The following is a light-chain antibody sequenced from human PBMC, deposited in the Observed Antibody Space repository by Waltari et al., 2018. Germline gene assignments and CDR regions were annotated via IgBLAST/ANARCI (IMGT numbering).Light chain of an antibody. V-gene: IGLV2-8*01. CDR1: SSDVGGYNY. Sequence: QSALTQPPSASGSPGQSVTISCTGTSSDVGGYNYVSWYQQHPGKAPKLMIYEVSKRHSGVPYRFSGSKSGNTASLTVSGLQAEDEADYYCSSYAGSNLVFGGGTKLTVL. CDR2: EVS. J-gene: IGLJ2*01. CDR3: SSYAGSNLV.